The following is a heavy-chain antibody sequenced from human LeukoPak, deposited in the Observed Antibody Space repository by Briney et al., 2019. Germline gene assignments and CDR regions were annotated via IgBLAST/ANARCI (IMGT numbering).Heavy chain of an antibody. CDR3: ARRIAVAGTYYFDY. CDR2: IYTSGIT. D-gene: IGHD6-19*01. V-gene: IGHV4-4*07. J-gene: IGHJ4*01. Sequence: SETLSLTCTVSGGSISSYYWSWIRQPAGKGLEWLGRIYTSGITKYNPSLKSRVTMSVDTSKNQIPLKLSSSTAADTTVYLCARRIAVAGTYYFDYWGQGTLVTVSS. CDR1: GGSISSYY.